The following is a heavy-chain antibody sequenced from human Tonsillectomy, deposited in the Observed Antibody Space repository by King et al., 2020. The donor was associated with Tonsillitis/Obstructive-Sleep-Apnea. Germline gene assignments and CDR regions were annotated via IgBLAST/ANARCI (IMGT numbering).Heavy chain of an antibody. Sequence: VQLVESGGGLVQPGGALRLSCEASGFTFSSYWMHWVRQAPGKGLVWVSRISSDGSSKSYADSEKGRFTISRDNAKNTLYLQMNSLRAEDTAVYYCARLYDFWSGSVDYWGQGTLVTVSS. CDR3: ARLYDFWSGSVDY. D-gene: IGHD3-3*01. J-gene: IGHJ4*02. CDR1: GFTFSSYW. V-gene: IGHV3-74*01. CDR2: ISSDGSSK.